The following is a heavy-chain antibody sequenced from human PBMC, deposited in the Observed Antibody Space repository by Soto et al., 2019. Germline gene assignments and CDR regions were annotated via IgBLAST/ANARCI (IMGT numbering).Heavy chain of an antibody. CDR1: GFTFSSYA. D-gene: IGHD3-16*01. CDR3: AKREPRELWGGWFDP. J-gene: IGHJ5*02. CDR2: ISGSGGST. Sequence: GGSLRLSCAASGFTFSSYAMSWVRQAPGKGLEWVSAISGSGGSTYYADSAKGRFTISRDNSKNTLYLQMNSLRAEDTAVCYCAKREPRELWGGWFDPWGQGTLVTVSS. V-gene: IGHV3-23*01.